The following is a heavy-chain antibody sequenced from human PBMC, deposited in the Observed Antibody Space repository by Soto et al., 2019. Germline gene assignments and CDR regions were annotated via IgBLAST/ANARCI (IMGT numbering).Heavy chain of an antibody. Sequence: ETLSLTCTVSGGSISSYYWSWIRQPPGKGLEWIGYIYYSGSTNYNPSLKSRVTISVDTSKNQFSLKLSSVTAADTAVYYCGTRGLDYWGQGTLVTVSS. V-gene: IGHV4-59*01. CDR1: GGSISSYY. CDR3: GTRGLDY. CDR2: IYYSGST. J-gene: IGHJ4*02. D-gene: IGHD2-2*01.